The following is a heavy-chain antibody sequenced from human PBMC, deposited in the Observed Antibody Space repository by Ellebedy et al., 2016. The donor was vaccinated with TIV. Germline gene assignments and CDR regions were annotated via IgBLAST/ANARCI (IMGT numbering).Heavy chain of an antibody. CDR3: ARDLLGYTDLYGMDV. J-gene: IGHJ6*02. V-gene: IGHV3-30*03. CDR1: GFTFSDYG. CDR2: ISYDGSNK. Sequence: GESLKISXAASGFTFSDYGIHWVRQAPGKGLEWVALISYDGSNKYYVDSVKGRLTISRDNSKNTLFLQMNSLRAGDTAVYYCARDLLGYTDLYGMDVWGQGTTVTVSS. D-gene: IGHD5-18*01.